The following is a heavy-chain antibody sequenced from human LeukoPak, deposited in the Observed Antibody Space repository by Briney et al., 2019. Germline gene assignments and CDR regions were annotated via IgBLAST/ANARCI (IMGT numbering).Heavy chain of an antibody. Sequence: SETLSLTCTVSGYYISSGYYWGWIRQPPGKGLEWIGEINHSGSTNYNPSLKSRVTISVDTSKNQFSLKLSSVTAADTAVYYCASYGYSSGWYRLDAFDIWGQGTMVTVSS. CDR3: ASYGYSSGWYRLDAFDI. V-gene: IGHV4-38-2*02. D-gene: IGHD6-19*01. CDR1: GYYISSGYY. J-gene: IGHJ3*02. CDR2: INHSGST.